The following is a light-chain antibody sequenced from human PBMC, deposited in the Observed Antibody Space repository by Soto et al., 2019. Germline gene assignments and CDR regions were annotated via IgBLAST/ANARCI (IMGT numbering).Light chain of an antibody. CDR3: QQCNNWPPVT. J-gene: IGKJ2*01. Sequence: EIVMTQSPATLSVSPGERATLSCRASQSVSSNLAWYQQKPGQAPRLLIYGASTRATVIPARFSGSGSGTEFTLTISSLQFEDFAVYYCQQCNNWPPVTFGQGKKLEIK. V-gene: IGKV3-15*01. CDR2: GAS. CDR1: QSVSSN.